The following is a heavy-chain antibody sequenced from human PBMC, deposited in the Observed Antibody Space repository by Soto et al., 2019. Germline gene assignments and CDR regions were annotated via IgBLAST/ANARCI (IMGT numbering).Heavy chain of an antibody. CDR3: AAAPGQWLGYFDY. V-gene: IGHV3-11*05. CDR2: ISSSSSYT. D-gene: IGHD6-19*01. Sequence: QVQLVESGGGLVKPGGSLRLSCAASGFTFSDYYMSWIRQAPGKGLEWGSYISSSSSYTNYADSVKGRFTISRDNAKKSRYLQMNTLRAEDTAVYYCAAAPGQWLGYFDYWGQGTLVTVSS. J-gene: IGHJ4*02. CDR1: GFTFSDYY.